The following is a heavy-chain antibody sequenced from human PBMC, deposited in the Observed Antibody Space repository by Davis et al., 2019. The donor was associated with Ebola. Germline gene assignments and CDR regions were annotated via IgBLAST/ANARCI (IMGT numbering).Heavy chain of an antibody. V-gene: IGHV4-34*01. CDR1: GGSFSGYY. CDR2: INHSGST. Sequence: PSETLSLTCAVYGGSFSGYYWSWIRQPPGKGLEWIGEINHSGSTNYNPSLKSRVTISVDTSKNQFSLKLSSVTAADTAVYYCARGRGSSSVKRAFDIWGQGTMVTVSS. J-gene: IGHJ3*02. CDR3: ARGRGSSSVKRAFDI. D-gene: IGHD6-6*01.